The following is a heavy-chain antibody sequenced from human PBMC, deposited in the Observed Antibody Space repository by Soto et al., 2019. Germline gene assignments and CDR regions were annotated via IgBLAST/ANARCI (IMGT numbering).Heavy chain of an antibody. J-gene: IGHJ4*02. CDR1: CFTFTRYS. V-gene: IGHV3-21*01. Sequence: GGSLRLSCASSCFTFTRYSMNWVRQAPGKGLEWVSSISSTTNYIYYADSMKGRFTVSRDNAKNSVYLEMNSLSAEDTAVYYCARESEDLTSNFDYWGQGTLVTVSS. CDR3: ARESEDLTSNFDY. CDR2: ISSTTNYI.